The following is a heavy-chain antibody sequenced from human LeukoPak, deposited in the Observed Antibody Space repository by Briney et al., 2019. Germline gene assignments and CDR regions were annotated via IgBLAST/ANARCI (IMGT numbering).Heavy chain of an antibody. CDR3: AKNRDRGVPTYYYDSSGSSHFDL. D-gene: IGHD3-22*01. J-gene: IGHJ2*01. Sequence: GGSLRLSCAASGFTFSSYGMHWVRQAPGKGLEWVAVISCDGSNQYYADSVKGRFTISRDNSKNTLYLQMNSLRAEDTAVYYCAKNRDRGVPTYYYDSSGSSHFDLWGRGTLVTVSS. V-gene: IGHV3-30*18. CDR1: GFTFSSYG. CDR2: ISCDGSNQ.